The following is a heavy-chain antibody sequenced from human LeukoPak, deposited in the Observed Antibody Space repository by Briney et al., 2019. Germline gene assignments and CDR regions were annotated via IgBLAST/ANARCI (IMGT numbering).Heavy chain of an antibody. J-gene: IGHJ4*02. CDR3: AREKYYYDSSTLFDY. V-gene: IGHV3-72*01. CDR1: GFTFSDHY. D-gene: IGHD3-22*01. CDR2: TRNKANSYTT. Sequence: GGSLRLSCAASGFTFSDHYMAWVRQAPGKGLEWVGRTRNKANSYTTEYAASVKGRFTISTDDSKTSLYLQMNSLKTEDTAVYYCAREKYYYDSSTLFDYWGQGTLVTVSS.